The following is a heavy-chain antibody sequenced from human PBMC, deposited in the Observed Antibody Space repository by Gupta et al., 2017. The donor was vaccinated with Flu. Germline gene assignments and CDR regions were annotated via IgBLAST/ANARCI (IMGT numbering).Heavy chain of an antibody. J-gene: IGHJ4*02. V-gene: IGHV3-7*01. CDR2: INENADVK. Sequence: EAQLVESGGGLVQPGGSLRLSCGASGVSFSSYWMSWVRQAAGKGLEWVANINENADVKRYADSVKGRFTISRDNSENSLSLQMNSLRAEDTAVYYCTRTGKNGWNMDYWGQGALVSV. D-gene: IGHD1/OR15-1a*01. CDR1: GVSFSSYW. CDR3: TRTGKNGWNMDY.